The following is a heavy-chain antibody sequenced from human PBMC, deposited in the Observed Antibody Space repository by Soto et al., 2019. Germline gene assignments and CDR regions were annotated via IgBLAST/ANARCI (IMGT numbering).Heavy chain of an antibody. Sequence: QVQLQQWGAGLLKPSETLSLTCAVYGGSFSDYYWSWIRQPPGKGLEWIGEINHSGSTNYNPSLKGRVTISVDTSKNQFSLRLSSVTAADTAVYYCASDSSGWYIWGQGTLVTVSS. CDR1: GGSFSDYY. D-gene: IGHD6-19*01. CDR2: INHSGST. CDR3: ASDSSGWYI. J-gene: IGHJ4*02. V-gene: IGHV4-34*01.